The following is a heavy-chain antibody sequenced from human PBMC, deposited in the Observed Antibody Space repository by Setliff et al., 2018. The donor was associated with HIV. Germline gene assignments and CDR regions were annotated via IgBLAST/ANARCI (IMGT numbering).Heavy chain of an antibody. CDR1: GFNFSTYG. D-gene: IGHD3-22*01. CDR2: ISNDGSDK. Sequence: GGSLRLSCVGSGFNFSTYGMHWVRQAPGKGLEWVAVISNDGSDKYYADSVRGRSTISRDNSKNTLFLQVNSLTEEDTAVYYCAKDGYDSSNYYGLVDFWGQGALVTVSS. V-gene: IGHV3-30*18. J-gene: IGHJ4*02. CDR3: AKDGYDSSNYYGLVDF.